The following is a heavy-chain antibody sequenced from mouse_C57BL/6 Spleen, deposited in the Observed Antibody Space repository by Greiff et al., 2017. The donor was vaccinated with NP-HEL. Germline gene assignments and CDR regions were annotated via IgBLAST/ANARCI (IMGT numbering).Heavy chain of an antibody. Sequence: DVKLQESGGGLVQPGGSLKLSCAASGFTFSDYYMYWVRQTPEKRLEWVAYISDGGGSTYYPDTVKGRFTISRDNAKSTLYLQMSRLKSEDTAMYYCLRGGYDDGAWFAYWGQGTLVTVSA. CDR1: GFTFSDYY. D-gene: IGHD2-2*01. V-gene: IGHV5-12*01. CDR3: LRGGYDDGAWFAY. CDR2: ISDGGGST. J-gene: IGHJ3*01.